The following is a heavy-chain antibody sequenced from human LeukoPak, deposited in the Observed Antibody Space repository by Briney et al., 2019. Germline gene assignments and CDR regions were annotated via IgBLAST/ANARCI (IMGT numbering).Heavy chain of an antibody. J-gene: IGHJ4*02. CDR3: AKDINDSSGYLDY. V-gene: IGHV3-7*03. D-gene: IGHD3-22*01. CDR1: GFTFSSYW. CDR2: IKQDGSEK. Sequence: GGSLRLSCAASGFTFSSYWMSWVRQAPGKGLEWVANIKQDGSEKYYVDSVKGRFTISRDNAKNSLYLQMNSLRAEDTALYYCAKDINDSSGYLDYWGQGTLVTVSS.